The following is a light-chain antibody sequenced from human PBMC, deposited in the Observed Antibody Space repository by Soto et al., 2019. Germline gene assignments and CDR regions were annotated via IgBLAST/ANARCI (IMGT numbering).Light chain of an antibody. Sequence: QSSLTQPRSVSGSPGQSVTISCTGTSSDIGNYNYVSWYQHHPGKAPKLMIYNVSRRPSGVPDRFSGSKSDNTASLTISGLQAEDEADYYCCSYAGRYTLVFGXGTKVTVL. V-gene: IGLV2-11*01. CDR2: NVS. CDR1: SSDIGNYNY. CDR3: CSYAGRYTLV. J-gene: IGLJ2*01.